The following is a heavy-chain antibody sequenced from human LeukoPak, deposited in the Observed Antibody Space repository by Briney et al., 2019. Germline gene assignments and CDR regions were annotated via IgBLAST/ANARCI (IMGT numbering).Heavy chain of an antibody. D-gene: IGHD4/OR15-4a*01. CDR3: AKRGANWGDFDY. J-gene: IGHJ4*02. Sequence: GGSLRLSCAASGFTVSSNYMSWVRQAPGKGLGWVSVIYSGGSTYYADSVKGRFTFSRDNSQNTVYLHMNSLRAGDTAVYYCAKRGANWGDFDYCGQGILVTVSS. CDR1: GFTVSSNY. V-gene: IGHV3-53*01. CDR2: IYSGGST.